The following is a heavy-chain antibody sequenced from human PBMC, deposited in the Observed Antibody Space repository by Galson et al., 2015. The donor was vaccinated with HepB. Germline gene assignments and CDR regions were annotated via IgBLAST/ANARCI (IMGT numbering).Heavy chain of an antibody. V-gene: IGHV1-3*01. Sequence: SVKVSCKASGYTFTSYAIHWVRQAPGQRLEWMGWINAGNGNTKYSQKFQGRVTITRDTSASTAYMELSSLRSEDTAVYYCASTGIAVAGLGYYYYGMDVWGQGTTVTVSS. CDR2: INAGNGNT. D-gene: IGHD6-19*01. J-gene: IGHJ6*02. CDR1: GYTFTSYA. CDR3: ASTGIAVAGLGYYYYGMDV.